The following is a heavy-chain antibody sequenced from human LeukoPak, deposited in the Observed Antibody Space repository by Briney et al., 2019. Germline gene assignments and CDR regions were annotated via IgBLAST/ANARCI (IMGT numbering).Heavy chain of an antibody. D-gene: IGHD4-17*01. CDR2: IIPIFGTA. V-gene: IGHV1-69*05. CDR3: ARWWDYGCYDY. Sequence: SVKVSCKASGGTFSRYAISSVRQAPGQGLEWMGGIIPIFGTANYAQKFQSRVTITTDESTSTAYMELSSLRSEDTAVYYCARWWDYGCYDYWGQGTLVTVSS. J-gene: IGHJ4*02. CDR1: GGTFSRYA.